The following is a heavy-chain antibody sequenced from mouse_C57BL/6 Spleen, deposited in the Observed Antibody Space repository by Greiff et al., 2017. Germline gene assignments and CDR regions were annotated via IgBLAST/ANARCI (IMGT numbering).Heavy chain of an antibody. J-gene: IGHJ2*01. D-gene: IGHD1-1*01. V-gene: IGHV14-4*01. Sequence: EVKLVESGAELVRPGASVKLSCTASGFNIKDDYMHWVKQRPEQGLEWIGWIDPENGDTEYASKFQGKATRTADTSSNTAYLQLSSLTSEDTAVYYCTTNYYGSSPDYWGQGTTLTVSS. CDR3: TTNYYGSSPDY. CDR2: IDPENGDT. CDR1: GFNIKDDY.